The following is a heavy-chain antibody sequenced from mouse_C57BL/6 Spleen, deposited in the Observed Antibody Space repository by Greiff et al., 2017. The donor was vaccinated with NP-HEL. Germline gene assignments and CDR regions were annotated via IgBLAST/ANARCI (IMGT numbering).Heavy chain of an antibody. CDR1: GYSITSGYY. J-gene: IGHJ1*03. D-gene: IGHD2-5*01. CDR3: ARGRMAYYSNYGGYFDV. Sequence: ESGPGLVKPSQSLSLTCSVTGYSITSGYYWNWIRQFPGNKLEWMGYISYDGSNNYNPSLKNRISITRDTSKNQFFLKLNSVTTEDTATYYCARGRMAYYSNYGGYFDVWGTGTTVTVSS. V-gene: IGHV3-6*01. CDR2: ISYDGSN.